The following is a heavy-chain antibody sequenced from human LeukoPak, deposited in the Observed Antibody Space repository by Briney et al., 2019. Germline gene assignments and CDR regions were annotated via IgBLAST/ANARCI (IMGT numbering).Heavy chain of an antibody. CDR2: VSLTGET. CDR1: GGSISSTNW. Sequence: SETLSLTCGVSGGSISSTNWWSWVRQPPGQGLEWIGEVSLTGETNYNPSLNGRVTMSLDGSRNQLSLTLTSVTAADTAVYYCARDLPGVGDYLIYWGQGTLVTVSS. D-gene: IGHD4-17*01. CDR3: ARDLPGVGDYLIY. J-gene: IGHJ4*02. V-gene: IGHV4-4*02.